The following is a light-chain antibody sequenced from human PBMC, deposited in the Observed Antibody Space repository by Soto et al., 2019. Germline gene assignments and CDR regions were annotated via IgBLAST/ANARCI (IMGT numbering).Light chain of an antibody. CDR2: DVS. V-gene: IGKV1-5*01. CDR1: QSISSW. CDR3: QQYNTFWT. Sequence: DIQMTQSTSTLSASVGDRVTITFRASQSISSWLAWYQQKPGKAPKLLIYDVSNLESGVPSRFSGSGSGTEFTLTISSLQPDDVATYYCQQYNTFWTFGQGTKVDIK. J-gene: IGKJ1*01.